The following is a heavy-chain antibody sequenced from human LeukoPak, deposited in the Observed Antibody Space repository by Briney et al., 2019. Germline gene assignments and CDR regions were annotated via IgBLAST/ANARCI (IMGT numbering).Heavy chain of an antibody. V-gene: IGHV3-23*01. CDR3: AKDRGLWVSAHWGDS. Sequence: GGSLRLSCTASGFTFSSYTMTWVRQAPGKGLKWVSTITTGDGNTYYADSVKGRFTVSRDDSKNTLYLQMNSLRAEDTAVYYCAKDRGLWVSAHWGDSWGRGTLVTVSS. J-gene: IGHJ4*02. D-gene: IGHD7-27*01. CDR1: GFTFSSYT. CDR2: ITTGDGNT.